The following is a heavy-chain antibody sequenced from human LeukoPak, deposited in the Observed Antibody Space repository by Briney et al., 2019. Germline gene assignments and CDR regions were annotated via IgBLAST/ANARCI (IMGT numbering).Heavy chain of an antibody. V-gene: IGHV3-11*01. CDR2: SSSSGTTI. CDR3: ARRRDLIDY. Sequence: GGSLRLSCAASGFTLSDYYMSWIRQAPGKGLEWVSYSSSSGTTIYYADSVKGRFAISRDNAKNSLYLQMNSLRAEDTAVYYCARRRDLIDYWGQGTLVTVSS. J-gene: IGHJ4*02. CDR1: GFTLSDYY.